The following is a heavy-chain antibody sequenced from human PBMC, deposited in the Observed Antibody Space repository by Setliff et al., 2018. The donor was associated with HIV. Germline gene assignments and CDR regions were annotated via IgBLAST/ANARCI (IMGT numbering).Heavy chain of an antibody. CDR3: ARGRDDYNYDPFDI. D-gene: IGHD4-4*01. CDR2: VNHSGST. V-gene: IGHV4-34*01. J-gene: IGHJ3*02. Sequence: LETLSLTCAVYGGSFNGYYWSWIRQPPGKGLEWIGEVNHSGSTNYNPSLKSRVTISVDTSKNQFSLKLSSVTAADTAAYYCARGRDDYNYDPFDIWGQGTMVTVSS. CDR1: GGSFNGYY.